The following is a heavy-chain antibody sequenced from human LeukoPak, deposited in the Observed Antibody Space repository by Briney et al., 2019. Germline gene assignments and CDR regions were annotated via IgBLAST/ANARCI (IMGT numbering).Heavy chain of an antibody. Sequence: PSETLSLTCTVSGGSISSYYWSWIRQPPGKGLEWIGYIYYSGSTNYNPSLKSRVTISVDTSKNQFSLKLSSVTAADTAVYYCARVPRGGSGYFALDYWGQGTLVTVSS. CDR2: IYYSGST. J-gene: IGHJ4*02. D-gene: IGHD3-22*01. CDR3: ARVPRGGSGYFALDY. V-gene: IGHV4-59*01. CDR1: GGSISSYY.